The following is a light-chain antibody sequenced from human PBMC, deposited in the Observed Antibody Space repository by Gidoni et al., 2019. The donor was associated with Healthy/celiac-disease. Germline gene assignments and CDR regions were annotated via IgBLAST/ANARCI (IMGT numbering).Light chain of an antibody. V-gene: IGKV3-11*01. CDR2: DAS. J-gene: IGKJ4*01. CDR1: QSVSSY. CDR3: QQRSNWPPGT. Sequence: EIVLTQSPATLSLSPGERATRSCRASQSVSSYLAWYQQNPGQAPRLLIYDASNRATGIPARFSGSGSGTDFTLTISSLEPEEFAVYYCQQRSNWPPGTFXGXTKVEIK.